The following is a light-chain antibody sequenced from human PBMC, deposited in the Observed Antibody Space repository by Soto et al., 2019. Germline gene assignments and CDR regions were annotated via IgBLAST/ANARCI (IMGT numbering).Light chain of an antibody. CDR3: QQYGSSPLT. CDR1: QSISDF. V-gene: IGKV3-20*01. Sequence: EIVLKQSPVTLSLSPGERATLACRASQSISDFLAWYQQKPGQAPRLLIYDASKRATDITDRFSGSGSGTDFTLTISRLEPEDFAVYYCQQYGSSPLTFGGGTKVDIK. CDR2: DAS. J-gene: IGKJ4*01.